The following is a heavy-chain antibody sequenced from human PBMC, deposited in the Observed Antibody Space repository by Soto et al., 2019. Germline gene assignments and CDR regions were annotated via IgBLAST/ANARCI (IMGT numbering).Heavy chain of an antibody. CDR3: ARGTGSGSFYLDQ. CDR1: GGSINSYY. J-gene: IGHJ4*02. Sequence: SETLSLTCTVSGGSINSYYWTWIRQPPGKGLEWIGYIYYSGSTNYNPSLKSRVTVSVDMSKNQFSLKLSSMTGADTAVYYCARGTGSGSFYLDQWGQGTEVTVSS. CDR2: IYYSGST. V-gene: IGHV4-59*01. D-gene: IGHD3-10*01.